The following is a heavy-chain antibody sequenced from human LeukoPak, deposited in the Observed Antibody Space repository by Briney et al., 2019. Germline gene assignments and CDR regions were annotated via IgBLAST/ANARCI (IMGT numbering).Heavy chain of an antibody. CDR3: AKLGGFGEPDY. Sequence: GGSLRLSCEASKFTFSSYWMNWVRQAPGKGLEWVANIRQDGNEKNYVGSVKGRFTISRDNAKNTLYLQMNSLRAEDTAVYYCAKLGGFGEPDYWGQGTLVTVSS. V-gene: IGHV3-7*01. D-gene: IGHD3-10*01. J-gene: IGHJ4*02. CDR2: IRQDGNEK. CDR1: KFTFSSYW.